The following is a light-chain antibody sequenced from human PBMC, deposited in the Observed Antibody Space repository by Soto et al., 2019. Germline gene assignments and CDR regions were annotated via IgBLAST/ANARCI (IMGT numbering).Light chain of an antibody. CDR1: SSDVGGYNY. Sequence: QSALTQPPSASGSPGQSVTISCTGTSSDVGGYNYVSWYQQHPGKAPKLMIYEVSKRPSGVPDRFSGSKSGNTASLTVSGLQVEDEADYYCQSYDSTLSGSRVFGGGTKVTVL. CDR2: EVS. J-gene: IGLJ3*02. V-gene: IGLV2-8*01. CDR3: QSYDSTLSGSRV.